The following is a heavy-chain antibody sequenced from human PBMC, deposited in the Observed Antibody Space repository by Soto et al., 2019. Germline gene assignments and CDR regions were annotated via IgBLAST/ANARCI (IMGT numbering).Heavy chain of an antibody. Sequence: GASVKVSCKASGGTFSSYAISWVRQAPGQGLEWMGGIIPIFGTANYAQKFQGRVTITADESTSTAYMELSSLRSEDTAVYYCATTLGGPMCTSCYTSDYYYGMDVWGQGTTVTVSS. J-gene: IGHJ6*02. CDR2: IIPIFGTA. CDR1: GGTFSSYA. CDR3: ATTLGGPMCTSCYTSDYYYGMDV. D-gene: IGHD2-2*02. V-gene: IGHV1-69*13.